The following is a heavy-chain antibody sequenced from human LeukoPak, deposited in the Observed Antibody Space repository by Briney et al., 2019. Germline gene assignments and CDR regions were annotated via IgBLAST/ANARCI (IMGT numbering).Heavy chain of an antibody. V-gene: IGHV4-59*01. D-gene: IGHD1-1*01. CDR2: IYYSGST. CDR3: ARGGSTGTNLNWVDP. Sequence: PSETLSRTCTVSGGSISSYYSSWIRQPPGKGLEWIGYIYYSGSTNYNPSLKSRVTISVDTSKNQFSLKLSSVTAADTAVYYCARGGSTGTNLNWVDPWGQGALWTVSS. J-gene: IGHJ5*02. CDR1: GGSISSYY.